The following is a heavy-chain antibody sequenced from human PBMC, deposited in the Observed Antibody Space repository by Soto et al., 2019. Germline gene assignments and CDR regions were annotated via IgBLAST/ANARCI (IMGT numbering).Heavy chain of an antibody. CDR3: ARGFYFYLHNPGGN. CDR2: MNPNSGIT. CDR1: GYSFTSYD. D-gene: IGHD3-3*01. Sequence: QVQLVQSGAEVKKPGASVKVSCKASGYSFTSYDINWVRQAPGQGLEWMGWMNPNSGITGYAQKFRRRVTMTRDTSLNTAYMELSSLRSDDTAVYYCARGFYFYLHNPGGNWGQGTLVTVSS. V-gene: IGHV1-8*01. J-gene: IGHJ4*02.